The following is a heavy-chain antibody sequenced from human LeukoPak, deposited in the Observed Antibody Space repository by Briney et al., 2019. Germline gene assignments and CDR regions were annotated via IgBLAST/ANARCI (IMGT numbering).Heavy chain of an antibody. CDR1: GYTFTSYY. CDR2: INPSGGST. Sequence: GASVKVSCKASGYTFTSYYMHWVRQAPGQGLEWMGIINPSGGSTSYAQKFQGRVTMTRDMSTSTVYMEQSSLRSEDTAVYYCARAGPHYMDVWGKGNTVTVSS. V-gene: IGHV1-46*01. J-gene: IGHJ6*03. CDR3: ARAGPHYMDV.